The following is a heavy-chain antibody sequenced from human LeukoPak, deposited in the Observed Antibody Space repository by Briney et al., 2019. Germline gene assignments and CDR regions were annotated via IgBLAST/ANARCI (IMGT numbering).Heavy chain of an antibody. V-gene: IGHV3-43*01. CDR1: GFTFDDYG. J-gene: IGHJ4*02. CDR2: ISWNDGRI. CDR3: ASSWDY. Sequence: GGSLRLSCAASGFTFDDYGMHWVRQAPGKGLEWVSLISWNDGRIYYEDSVKGRFTISRDNAKNSLYLQMNSLRTEDTAVYYCASSWDYWGQGTLVTVSS.